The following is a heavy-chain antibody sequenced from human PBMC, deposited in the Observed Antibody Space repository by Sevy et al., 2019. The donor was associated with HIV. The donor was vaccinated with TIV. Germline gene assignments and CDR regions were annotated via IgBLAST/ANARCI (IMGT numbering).Heavy chain of an antibody. D-gene: IGHD2-2*02. Sequence: ASVKVSCKASGYTFTGYYMHWVRQTPGQGLEWTGWINPNSGGTNYAQKFQGRVTMTRDTSISTAYMELSRLRSDDTAVYYCARAPDIVVVPAAIGGNWFDPWGQGTLVTVS. CDR1: GYTFTGYY. CDR3: ARAPDIVVVPAAIGGNWFDP. V-gene: IGHV1-2*02. J-gene: IGHJ5*02. CDR2: INPNSGGT.